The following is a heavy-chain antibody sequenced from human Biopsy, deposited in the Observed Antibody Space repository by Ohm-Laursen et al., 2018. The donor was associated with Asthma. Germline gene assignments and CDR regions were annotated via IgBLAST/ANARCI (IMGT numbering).Heavy chain of an antibody. CDR3: ARCQVGYSSGWSLLLKKIYYSGMDV. Sequence: SVKVSCKTPGGTFSNFAISWVRQAPGQGLEWLGGIMTVFGTTNYAQKFQGRVTITADEFTSTAYMEVTSLRSEDTAIYYCARCQVGYSSGWSLLLKKIYYSGMDVWGQGTAVTVSS. CDR2: IMTVFGTT. J-gene: IGHJ6*02. D-gene: IGHD6-19*01. CDR1: GGTFSNFA. V-gene: IGHV1-69*13.